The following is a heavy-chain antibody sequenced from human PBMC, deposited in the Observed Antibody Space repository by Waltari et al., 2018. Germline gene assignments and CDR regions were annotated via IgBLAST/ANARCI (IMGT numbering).Heavy chain of an antibody. CDR2: IHHSGGT. V-gene: IGHV4-31*03. CDR3: ARQLNPRAPYFDL. CDR1: VGPLSSGSYY. Sequence: QVQLQESGPGLVTPSQTLSLTSIVSVGPLSSGSYYWSWIRQHPGKALEWIGYIHHSGGTRYNPALESRATIRVDTSKNQLSLRLNSVSAADTAVYYCARQLNPRAPYFDLWGQGALVNVAS. J-gene: IGHJ4*02.